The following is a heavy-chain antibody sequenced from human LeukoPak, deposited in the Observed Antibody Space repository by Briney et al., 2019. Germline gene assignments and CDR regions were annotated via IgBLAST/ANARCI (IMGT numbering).Heavy chain of an antibody. Sequence: SETLSLTCTVSGGSISSSSYYWGWIRQPPGKGLEWIGSIYYSGSTYYNPSLKSRVTISVDTSKSQFSLKVSSVTAADTAVYYCARPRGSAYGYWGQGTLVTVSS. CDR3: ARPRGSAYGY. CDR1: GGSISSSSYY. J-gene: IGHJ4*02. D-gene: IGHD3-10*01. CDR2: IYYSGST. V-gene: IGHV4-39*01.